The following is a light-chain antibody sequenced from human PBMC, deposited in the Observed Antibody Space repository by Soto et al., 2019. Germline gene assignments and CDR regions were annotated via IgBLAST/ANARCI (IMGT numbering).Light chain of an antibody. V-gene: IGKV3-15*01. CDR3: QQYNEWPLYT. J-gene: IGKJ2*01. Sequence: EIVMTQSPATLSVSPGERATLSCGASQSVSSNLAWYQQKPGQAPRLLIYGVSTRATGIPGRFSGSGSGTEFTLTISSLQSEDFAVYYCQQYNEWPLYTFGQGTKLEIK. CDR1: QSVSSN. CDR2: GVS.